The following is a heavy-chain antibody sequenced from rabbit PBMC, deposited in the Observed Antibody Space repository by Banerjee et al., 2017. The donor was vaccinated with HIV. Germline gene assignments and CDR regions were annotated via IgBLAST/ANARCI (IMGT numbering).Heavy chain of an antibody. V-gene: IGHV1S45*01. J-gene: IGHJ3*01. CDR1: GFIFSANYA. CDR3: ARAGSGYRQFDL. CDR2: IYAGNNGSP. D-gene: IGHD8-1*01. Sequence: QQQLVESGGGLVKPGASLTLTCTASGFIFSANYAMCWVRQAPGKGLEWIGCIYAGNNGSPYYASWAKGRFTISKTSSTTVTLQMTSLTAADTATYFCARAGSGYRQFDLRGQGTLVTVS.